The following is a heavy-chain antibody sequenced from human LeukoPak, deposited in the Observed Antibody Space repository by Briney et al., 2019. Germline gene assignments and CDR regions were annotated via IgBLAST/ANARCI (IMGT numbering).Heavy chain of an antibody. CDR1: GGTFSSYA. V-gene: IGHV1-69*04. CDR2: IIPILGIA. CDR3: ARDLGGSRYYYGMDV. Sequence: SAKVSCKASGGTFSSYAISWVRQAPGQGLEWMGRIIPILGIANYAQKFQGRVTITADKSTSTAYMELSSLRSEDTAVYYCARDLGGSRYYYGMDVWGQGTTVTVSS. J-gene: IGHJ6*02. D-gene: IGHD2-15*01.